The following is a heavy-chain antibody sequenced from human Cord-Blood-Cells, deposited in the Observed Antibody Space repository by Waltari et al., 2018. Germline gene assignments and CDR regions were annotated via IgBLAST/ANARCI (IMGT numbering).Heavy chain of an antibody. J-gene: IGHJ6*02. Sequence: QMQLVQSGPEVKKLATSVKVSCKAYGFTFTRSDVPWVRQVRGQSLEWIGWIVVGSGNTNYSQKNQERVTITRGMSTSTAYMELSSLRSEDTAVYYGGIAAAYYYYYGMDVWGQGTTVTVSS. CDR1: GFTFTRSD. V-gene: IGHV1-58*01. CDR3: GIAAAYYYYYGMDV. CDR2: IVVGSGNT. D-gene: IGHD6-13*01.